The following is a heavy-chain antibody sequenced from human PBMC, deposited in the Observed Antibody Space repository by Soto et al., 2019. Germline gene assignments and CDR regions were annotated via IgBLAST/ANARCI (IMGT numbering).Heavy chain of an antibody. J-gene: IGHJ5*02. CDR2: IIPIFGTA. CDR3: ARGPVVAADFNWFGP. Sequence: SVKVSCKASGGTFSSYAISWVRQAPGQGLEWMGGIIPIFGTANYAQKFQGRVTITADESTSTAYMELSSLRSEDTAVYYCARGPVVAADFNWFGPWGQGTLVTVSS. D-gene: IGHD2-15*01. V-gene: IGHV1-69*13. CDR1: GGTFSSYA.